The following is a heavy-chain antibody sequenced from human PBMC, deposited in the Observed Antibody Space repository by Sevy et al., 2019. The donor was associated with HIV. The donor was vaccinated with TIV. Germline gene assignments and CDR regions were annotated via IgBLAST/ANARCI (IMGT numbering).Heavy chain of an antibody. V-gene: IGHV4-30-4*01. CDR2: IYYSGST. D-gene: IGHD6-6*01. CDR3: ARVRAARPLSWFDP. J-gene: IGHJ5*02. CDR1: GGSISSGDYY. Sequence: SETLSLTCTVSGGSISSGDYYWSWIRQPPGKGLEWMGYIYYSGSTYYNPSLKSRVTISVDTSKNQFSLKLSSVTAADTAVYYCARVRAARPLSWFDPWGQGTLVTVSS.